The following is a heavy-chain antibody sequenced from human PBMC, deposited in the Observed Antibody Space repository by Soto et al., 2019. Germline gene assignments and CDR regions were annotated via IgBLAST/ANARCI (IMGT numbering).Heavy chain of an antibody. Sequence: QVQLVQSGAEVKKPGASVKVSCSASGYTFTNYYMHWVRQAPGQGLEWMGIIKPTGGETTYAQKFLGRATLTRETSTGPIYMELSSLRSEDTAVYYCARGGDIVVVTAPLDHWGQGPLVTVSS. CDR2: IKPTGGET. V-gene: IGHV1-46*01. D-gene: IGHD2-21*02. J-gene: IGHJ5*02. CDR3: ARGGDIVVVTAPLDH. CDR1: GYTFTNYY.